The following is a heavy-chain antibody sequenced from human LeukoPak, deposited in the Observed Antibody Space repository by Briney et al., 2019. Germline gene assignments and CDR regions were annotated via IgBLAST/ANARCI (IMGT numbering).Heavy chain of an antibody. D-gene: IGHD6-6*01. V-gene: IGHV3-23*01. CDR3: ARGALSARPSD. Sequence: PGGSLRLSCAASGFTFSSYGLSWVRQAPGKGLEWVSSISRTGGSTLYADSVKGRFTISRDNAKNTLYLQMNSLRAEDTAVYYCARGALSARPSDWGQGTLVTVSS. J-gene: IGHJ4*02. CDR2: ISRTGGST. CDR1: GFTFSSYG.